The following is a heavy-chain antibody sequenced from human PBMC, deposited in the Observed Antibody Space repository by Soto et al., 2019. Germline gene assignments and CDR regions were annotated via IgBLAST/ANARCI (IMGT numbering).Heavy chain of an antibody. D-gene: IGHD3-22*01. CDR1: GGSFSGYY. CDR2: INHSGST. CDR3: ARGPGSSGYYRYFDY. V-gene: IGHV4-34*01. Sequence: QVQLQQWGAGLLKPSETLSLTCAVYGGSFSGYYWSWIRQPPGKGLEWIGEINHSGSTNYNPSLTSRVTISVDTSKNQFSLTLSSVTAADTAVYYCARGPGSSGYYRYFDYWGQGTLVTVSS. J-gene: IGHJ4*02.